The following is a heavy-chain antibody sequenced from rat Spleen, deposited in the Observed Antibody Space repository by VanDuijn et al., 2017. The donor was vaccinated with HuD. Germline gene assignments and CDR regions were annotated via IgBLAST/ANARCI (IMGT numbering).Heavy chain of an antibody. J-gene: IGHJ3*01. D-gene: IGHD1-9*01. V-gene: IGHV5S13*01. CDR2: ISMSGGHT. CDR1: GFTFSNYG. Sequence: EVQLVESGGGLVQPGRSLKLSCAASGFTFSNYGMAWVCQTPTKGLEWVASISMSGGHTFYRDSVKGRFTISRDSAESTLYLQMNSLRSEDTATYYCTKTHTMGSRFAYWGQGTLVTVSS. CDR3: TKTHTMGSRFAY.